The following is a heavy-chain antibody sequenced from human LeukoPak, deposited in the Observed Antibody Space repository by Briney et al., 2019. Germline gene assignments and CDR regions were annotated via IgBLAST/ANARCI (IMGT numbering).Heavy chain of an antibody. CDR1: GFTFNNYW. J-gene: IGHJ4*02. D-gene: IGHD6-6*01. CDR3: ARIGYSSSCFDF. Sequence: GGSLRLSCAASGFTFNNYWMSWVRQAPGKGLKWVANIKQDGSTKYYMDSVKGRFTISRDNALNSLYLQMNSLRAEDTAVYYCARIGYSSSCFDFWGQGTLVTVSS. CDR2: IKQDGSTK. V-gene: IGHV3-7*01.